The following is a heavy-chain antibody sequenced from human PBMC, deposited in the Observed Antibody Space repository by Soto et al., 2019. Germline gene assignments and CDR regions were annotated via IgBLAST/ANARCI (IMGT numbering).Heavy chain of an antibody. CDR3: ARESEDLTSNFDY. Sequence: LRLSCAASGFTFTRYSMNWVRQAPWKGLEWVSSISSTTNYIYYGDSMKGRFTISRDNAKNSLYLEMNSLRAEDTAVYYCARESEDLTSNFDYWGQGTLVTVSS. CDR1: GFTFTRYS. CDR2: ISSTTNYI. V-gene: IGHV3-21*06. J-gene: IGHJ4*02.